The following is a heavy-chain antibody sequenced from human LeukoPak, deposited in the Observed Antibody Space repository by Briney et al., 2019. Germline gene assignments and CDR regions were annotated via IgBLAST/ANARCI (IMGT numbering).Heavy chain of an antibody. J-gene: IGHJ4*02. CDR2: INSDESST. D-gene: IGHD3-22*01. Sequence: PGGSLRLSCAASGFTFSSYWMHWVRQAPGKGLVWVSRINSDESSTSYADSVKGRFTISRDNAKNTLFLQMNSPRAEDTAVYYCARVDSSGYYLGARSPIDYWGQGTLVTVSS. CDR1: GFTFSSYW. V-gene: IGHV3-74*01. CDR3: ARVDSSGYYLGARSPIDY.